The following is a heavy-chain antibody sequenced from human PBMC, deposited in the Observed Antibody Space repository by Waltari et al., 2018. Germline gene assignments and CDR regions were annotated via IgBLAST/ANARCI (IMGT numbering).Heavy chain of an antibody. CDR2: INAGNGNT. D-gene: IGHD6-19*01. J-gene: IGHJ3*02. V-gene: IGHV1-3*01. CDR1: GYTFTSYA. Sequence: QVQLVQSGAEVKKPGASVKVSCKASGYTFTSYAMHWVRQAPGQRLEWMGWINAGNGNTKYSQKFQGRVTITRDTSASTAYMELSSLRSEDTAVYYCARASGWYRGAFDIWGQGTMVTVSS. CDR3: ARASGWYRGAFDI.